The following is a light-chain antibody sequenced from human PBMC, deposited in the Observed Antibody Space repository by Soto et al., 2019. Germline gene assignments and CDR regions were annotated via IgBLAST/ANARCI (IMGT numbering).Light chain of an antibody. CDR3: QQYNSYSQT. V-gene: IGKV1-5*03. Sequence: DMPDTNLASTLTASIIVIVTITCRASQSISSWLAWYQQKPGKAPKLLIYRASSLESGVPSRFGGSGSGTEFTLTISSLQPDDFATYYCQQYNSYSQTFGQGTNV. J-gene: IGKJ1*01. CDR2: RAS. CDR1: QSISSW.